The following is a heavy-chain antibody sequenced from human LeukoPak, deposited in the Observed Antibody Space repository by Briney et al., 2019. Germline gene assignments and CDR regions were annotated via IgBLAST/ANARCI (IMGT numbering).Heavy chain of an antibody. D-gene: IGHD5-24*01. J-gene: IGHJ3*02. CDR3: AKSQPTRRDGYNSAFDI. CDR2: ISGSGGST. CDR1: GFTFSSYA. Sequence: GGSLRLSCAASGFTFSSYAMSWVRQAPGKGLEWVSAISGSGGSTYYADSVKGRFTISRDNSKNTLYLQMNSLRAEDTAVYHCAKSQPTRRDGYNSAFDIWGQGTMVTVSS. V-gene: IGHV3-23*01.